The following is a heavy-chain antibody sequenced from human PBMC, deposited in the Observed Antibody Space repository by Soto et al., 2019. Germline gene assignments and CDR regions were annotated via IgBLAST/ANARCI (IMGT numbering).Heavy chain of an antibody. CDR1: GGSISSYY. Sequence: SETLSLTCTVSGGSISSYYWSWIRQPPGKGLEWIGYIYYSGSTNYNPSLKSRVTISVDTSKNQFSLKLSSVIAADTAVYYCARGRGYSSSWHHSGSYFDYWGQGTLVTVSS. V-gene: IGHV4-59*01. J-gene: IGHJ4*02. CDR3: ARGRGYSSSWHHSGSYFDY. D-gene: IGHD6-13*01. CDR2: IYYSGST.